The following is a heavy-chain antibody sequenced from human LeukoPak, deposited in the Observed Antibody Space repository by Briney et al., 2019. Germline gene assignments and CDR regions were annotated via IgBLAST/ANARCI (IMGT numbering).Heavy chain of an antibody. CDR2: IIPIFGTA. CDR3: ATQGYYYDNTSYLGWFDP. J-gene: IGHJ5*02. CDR1: GGTFSSSA. V-gene: IGHV1-69*05. Sequence: SVKVSCKASGGTFSSSAISWVRQAPGQGLEWMGGIIPIFGTANYAQKFLGRVTITTDESTSTAYMELSSLRSEDTAVYYCATQGYYYDNTSYLGWFDPWGQGTLVTVSS. D-gene: IGHD3-22*01.